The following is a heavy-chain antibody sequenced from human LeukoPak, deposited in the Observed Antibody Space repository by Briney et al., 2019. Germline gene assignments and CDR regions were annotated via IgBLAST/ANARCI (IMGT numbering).Heavy chain of an antibody. V-gene: IGHV4-59*08. CDR1: GGSISNYY. CDR2: VYYTGST. CDR3: ARHPLDY. Sequence: SETLSLTCTVSGGSISNYYWSWIRQPPGKGLEWIGYVYYTGSTNYHPSLKSRVTISVDTSKNQLSLKLSSVTAVDTAVYYCARHPLDYWGQGILVTVSS. J-gene: IGHJ4*02.